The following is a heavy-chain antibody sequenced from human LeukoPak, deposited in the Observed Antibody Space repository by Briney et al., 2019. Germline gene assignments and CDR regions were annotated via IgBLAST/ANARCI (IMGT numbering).Heavy chain of an antibody. CDR3: ARGGDYYDSSGYLFDY. D-gene: IGHD3-22*01. CDR2: IYHSGST. Sequence: SETLSLTCAVSGGSISSSNWWSWVRQPPGKGLEWIGEIYHSGSTNYNPSLKSRVTISVDKSKNQFSLKLSSVTAADTAVYYCARGGDYYDSSGYLFDYWGQGTLATVSS. J-gene: IGHJ4*02. V-gene: IGHV4-4*02. CDR1: GGSISSSNW.